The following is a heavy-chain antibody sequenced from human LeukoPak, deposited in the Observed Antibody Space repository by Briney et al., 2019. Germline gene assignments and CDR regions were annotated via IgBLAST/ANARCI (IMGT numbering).Heavy chain of an antibody. V-gene: IGHV3-74*01. CDR2: INSDGTNT. CDR1: GFTFSTYW. J-gene: IGHJ3*02. Sequence: GESLRLSCAASGFTFSTYWMHWVRQGPGKGLVWVSRINSDGTNTRYADSVKGRFTMSRDNAKNTLYLQMNSLRAEDTAVYYCARDVGATGFDIWGQGTMVTVSS. CDR3: ARDVGATGFDI. D-gene: IGHD1-26*01.